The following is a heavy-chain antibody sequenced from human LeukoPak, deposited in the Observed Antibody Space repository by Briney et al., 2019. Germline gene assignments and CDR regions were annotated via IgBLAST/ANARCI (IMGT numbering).Heavy chain of an antibody. D-gene: IGHD4-17*01. CDR2: IYYSGST. V-gene: IGHV4-4*02. J-gene: IGHJ4*02. CDR1: GGSISSSNW. CDR3: ASGDYGDGY. Sequence: SETLSLTCAVSGGSISSSNWWSWVRQPPGKGLEWIGYIYYSGSTNYNPSLKSRVTISVDTSKNQFSLKLSSVTAADTAVYYCASGDYGDGYWGQGTLVTVSS.